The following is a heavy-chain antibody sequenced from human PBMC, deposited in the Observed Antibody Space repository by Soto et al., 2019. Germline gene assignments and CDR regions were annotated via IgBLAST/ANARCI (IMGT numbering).Heavy chain of an antibody. CDR2: LSDSGST. D-gene: IGHD2-2*01. CDR3: ARKEYGDGLDV. J-gene: IGHJ6*02. Sequence: QVQLQESGPGLVKPSETLSLTCTVSGGSISGYFWSWIRQPPGKGLECIGYLSDSGSTDYTPSLNSRVTISVDTSKNQFSLQLRSVTAADTAVYYCARKEYGDGLDVWGQGTTVTVSS. CDR1: GGSISGYF. V-gene: IGHV4-59*01.